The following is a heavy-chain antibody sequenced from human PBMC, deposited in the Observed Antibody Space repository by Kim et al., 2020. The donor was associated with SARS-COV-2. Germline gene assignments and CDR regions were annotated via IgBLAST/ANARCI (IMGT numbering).Heavy chain of an antibody. D-gene: IGHD3-9*01. J-gene: IGHJ3*02. Sequence: SVKGRFTISRDNAKNSLYLQMNSLRAEDTAVYYCAREDDILTGSGAFDIWGQGTMVTVSS. CDR3: AREDDILTGSGAFDI. V-gene: IGHV3-21*01.